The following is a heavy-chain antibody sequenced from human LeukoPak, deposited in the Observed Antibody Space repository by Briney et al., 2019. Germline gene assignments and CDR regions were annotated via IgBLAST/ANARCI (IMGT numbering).Heavy chain of an antibody. Sequence: SETLSLTCTVSGGSISSSSYYWSWIRQPPGTGLEWIGYIYFTGSTNYNPSLKSRVTISIDTSKNQFSLRLTSVTAADTAVYYCARTRRDGYNQLSELDYWGQGTLVTVSS. D-gene: IGHD5-24*01. CDR3: ARTRRDGYNQLSELDY. CDR2: IYFTGST. V-gene: IGHV4-61*01. CDR1: GGSISSSSYY. J-gene: IGHJ4*02.